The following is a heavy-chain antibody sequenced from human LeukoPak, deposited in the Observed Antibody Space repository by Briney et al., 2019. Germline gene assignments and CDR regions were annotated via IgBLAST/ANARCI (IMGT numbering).Heavy chain of an antibody. V-gene: IGHV4-39*07. D-gene: IGHD6-13*01. Sequence: SETLSLTCSVSGGSISITSYYWGWIRQPPGKELEWIGSIYYSGTTYYNPSLKSRVTISVDTSKNQFSLKLSSVTAADTAVYYCARAGYSSSWYVYWGQGTLVTVSS. CDR1: GGSISITSYY. J-gene: IGHJ4*02. CDR2: IYYSGTT. CDR3: ARAGYSSSWYVY.